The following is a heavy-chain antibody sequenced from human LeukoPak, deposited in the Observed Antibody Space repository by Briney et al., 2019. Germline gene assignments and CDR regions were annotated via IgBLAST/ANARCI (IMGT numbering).Heavy chain of an antibody. J-gene: IGHJ4*02. CDR2: ISSSGSTI. D-gene: IGHD3-22*01. CDR3: ARGGGVIVVDY. V-gene: IGHV3-48*04. CDR1: GFTFTTYS. Sequence: GGSLRLSCEASGFTFTTYSMTWVRQAPGKGLEWVSYISSSGSTIYYADSVKGRFTISRDNAKNSLYLQMNSLRAEDTAVYYCARGGGVIVVDYWGQGTLVTVSS.